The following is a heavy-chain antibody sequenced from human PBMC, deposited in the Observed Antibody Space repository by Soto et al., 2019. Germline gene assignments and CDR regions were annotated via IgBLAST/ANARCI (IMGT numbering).Heavy chain of an antibody. D-gene: IGHD6-25*01. Sequence: VKVSSNAVADKFPCYGMSWVRHAPGQGREWMGWISAYNGNTNYAQKLKGRVTMTTDTSTSTAYMELMTLRSDDKAVYYCARVRSESSAEYYGMDVWGQGTTVTVSS. CDR2: ISAYNGNT. V-gene: IGHV1-18*04. CDR3: ARVRSESSAEYYGMDV. J-gene: IGHJ6*02. CDR1: ADKFPCYG.